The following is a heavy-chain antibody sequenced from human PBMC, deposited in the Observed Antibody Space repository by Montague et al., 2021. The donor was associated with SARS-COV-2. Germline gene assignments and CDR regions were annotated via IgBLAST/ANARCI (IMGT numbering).Heavy chain of an antibody. J-gene: IGHJ5*02. CDR1: GGYISSGSYY. D-gene: IGHD6-13*01. CDR3: ARDLSGSWSYWFDP. CDR2: IYASGST. V-gene: IGHV4-61*02. Sequence: TLSLTCTVSGGYISSGSYYWSWIRQPAGRGMEWIGRIYASGSTKYNPSLKSRVTISVDTSKNQCSLEVNSVTAADTAVYYCARDLSGSWSYWFDPWGQGTLVTVSS.